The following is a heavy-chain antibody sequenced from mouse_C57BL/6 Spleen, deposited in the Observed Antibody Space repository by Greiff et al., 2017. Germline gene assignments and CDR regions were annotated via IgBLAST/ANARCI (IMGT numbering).Heavy chain of an antibody. CDR1: GYTFTGYW. CDR2: IFPGSGNT. V-gene: IGHV1-9*01. Sequence: QVQLQQSGAELVKPGASVKLSCKASGYTFTGYWIDWVKQRPGHGLEWIGEIFPGSGNTNYNEKFKGKATFTEDTSSNTAYMQLSTLTTEDSAICYCSGKYYGSARGYWGQGTTLTVSS. J-gene: IGHJ2*01. CDR3: SGKYYGSARGY. D-gene: IGHD1-1*01.